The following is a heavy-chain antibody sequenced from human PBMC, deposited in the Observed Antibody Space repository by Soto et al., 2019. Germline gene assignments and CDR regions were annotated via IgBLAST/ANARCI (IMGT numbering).Heavy chain of an antibody. CDR3: ARVSGSYGLSMDV. Sequence: GGSLRLSCAASGVPFSSYSMNWVRQAPGKGLEWVSSISSSSSYIYYADSVKGRFTISRDNAKNSLYLQMNSLRAEDTAVYYCARVSGSYGLSMDVWGQGTTVTVSS. CDR1: GVPFSSYS. J-gene: IGHJ6*02. CDR2: ISSSSSYI. V-gene: IGHV3-21*01. D-gene: IGHD1-26*01.